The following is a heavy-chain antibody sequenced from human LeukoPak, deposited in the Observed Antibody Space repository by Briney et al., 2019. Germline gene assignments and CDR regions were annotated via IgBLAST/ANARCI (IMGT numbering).Heavy chain of an antibody. D-gene: IGHD3-22*01. Sequence: PGGSLRLSCAASGFIFSSYAMSWVRQAPGKGLEWVSGMSGNGGTTYYADSVKGRFTISRGNSKNTLYLQMNNLRVEDTAVYYCARRDYYDSSGYSPLFDYWGQGTLVTVSS. CDR2: MSGNGGTT. J-gene: IGHJ4*02. CDR1: GFIFSSYA. V-gene: IGHV3-23*01. CDR3: ARRDYYDSSGYSPLFDY.